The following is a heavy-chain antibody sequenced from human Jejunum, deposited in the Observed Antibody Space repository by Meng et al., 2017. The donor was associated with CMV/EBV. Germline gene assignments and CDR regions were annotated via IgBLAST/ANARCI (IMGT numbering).Heavy chain of an antibody. CDR1: ELHFDDYE. Sequence: ELHFDDYEMTRDGQGPGTRLEWISEIDGDSGSTAYADSINGRFTISKDNAKTSLYLQMNSLRAEDTALYYCARGGYSSSSGEYDYWGQGTLVTVSS. CDR3: ARGGYSSSSGEYDY. CDR2: IDGDSGST. V-gene: IGHV3-20*03. D-gene: IGHD6-6*01. J-gene: IGHJ4*02.